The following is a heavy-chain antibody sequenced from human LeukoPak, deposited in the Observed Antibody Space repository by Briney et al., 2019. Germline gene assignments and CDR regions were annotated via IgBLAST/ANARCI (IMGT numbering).Heavy chain of an antibody. CDR2: ISYDGSNK. CDR1: GFTFSSYA. Sequence: PGGSLRLSCAAYGFTFSSYAMHWVRQAPGKGLEWVAVISYDGSNKYYADSVKGRFTISRDNSKNTLYLQMNSLRAEDTAVYYCARDRGDAFDIWGQGTMVTVSS. J-gene: IGHJ3*02. CDR3: ARDRGDAFDI. V-gene: IGHV3-30-3*01.